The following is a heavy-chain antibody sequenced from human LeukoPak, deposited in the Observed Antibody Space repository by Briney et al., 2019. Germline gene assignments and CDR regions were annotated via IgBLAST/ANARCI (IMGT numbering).Heavy chain of an antibody. V-gene: IGHV3-23*01. J-gene: IGHJ4*02. CDR3: EKGKVSDS. CDR2: ISGSGGST. D-gene: IGHD3-10*01. CDR1: GFTFSSYA. Sequence: GGSLRLSCAASGFTFSSYAMSWVRQTPGKGLEWVSAISGSGGSTYYADSVEGRFTISRDNSNNTLYLQMNSLRAEDTAVYYCEKGKVSDSWGQGTLVTVSS.